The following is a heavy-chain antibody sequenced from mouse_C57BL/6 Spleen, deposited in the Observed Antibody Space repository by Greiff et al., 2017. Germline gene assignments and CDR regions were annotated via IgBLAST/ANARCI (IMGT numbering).Heavy chain of an antibody. CDR1: GFTFSDYG. J-gene: IGHJ2*01. CDR3: ARDDYDDGYYFDY. Sequence: EVLLVESGGGLVKPGGSLKLSCAASGFTFSDYGMHWVRQAPEKGLEWVAYISSGSSTIYYADTVKGRFTISRDNAKNTLFLQMTSLRSEDTAMXYCARDDYDDGYYFDYWGQGTTLTVSS. D-gene: IGHD2-4*01. CDR2: ISSGSSTI. V-gene: IGHV5-17*01.